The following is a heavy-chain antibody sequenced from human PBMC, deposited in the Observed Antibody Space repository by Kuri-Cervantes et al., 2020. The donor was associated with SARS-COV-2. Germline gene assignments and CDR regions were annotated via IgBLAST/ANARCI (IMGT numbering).Heavy chain of an antibody. Sequence: SVKVSCKASGGTFNNQCISWVRQAPGQGLEWMGGIIPMFGTVKYAQKFQGRLTVTADDSTSIAYMELSSLSSEDTAVYYCGRGRLRGVPNYYHYYMEVWGKGTTVTVSS. D-gene: IGHD3-10*01. CDR3: GRGRLRGVPNYYHYYMEV. V-gene: IGHV1-69*13. J-gene: IGHJ6*03. CDR1: GGTFNNQC. CDR2: IIPMFGTV.